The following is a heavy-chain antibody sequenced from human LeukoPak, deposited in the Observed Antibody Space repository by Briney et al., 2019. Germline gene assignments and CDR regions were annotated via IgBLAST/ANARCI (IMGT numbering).Heavy chain of an antibody. CDR3: AKDLRLSVGTSPFDY. CDR1: GFTFSTYA. CDR2: FSNSGET. J-gene: IGHJ4*02. V-gene: IGHV3-23*01. D-gene: IGHD4-23*01. Sequence: GGSLRLSCAASGFTFSTYAMAWVRQAPGKGLEWVSAFSNSGETHYADSVKGRFTISRDNSKNTLYLQMNSLRADDTALYFCAKDLRLSVGTSPFDYWGQGTLVTVSS.